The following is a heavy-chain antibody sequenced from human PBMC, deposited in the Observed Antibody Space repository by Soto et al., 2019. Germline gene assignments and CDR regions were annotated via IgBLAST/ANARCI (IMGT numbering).Heavy chain of an antibody. CDR3: ARGRLQWLVPTLDY. J-gene: IGHJ4*02. V-gene: IGHV1-46*01. D-gene: IGHD6-19*01. CDR1: GGTFSSYA. Sequence: ASVKVSCKASGGTFSSYAISWVRQAPGQGLVCMGIIIPIVCSTSYAQKFQGSVTITRDTSTSTVYMELSSLRSEDTAVYYCARGRLQWLVPTLDYWGQGTLVTVSS. CDR2: IIPIVCST.